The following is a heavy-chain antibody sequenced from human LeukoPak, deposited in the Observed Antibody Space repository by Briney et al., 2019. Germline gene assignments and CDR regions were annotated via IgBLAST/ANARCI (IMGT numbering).Heavy chain of an antibody. D-gene: IGHD2-15*01. Sequence: ASVKVPCKASGYTFTSYGISWVRQAPGQGLEWMGWISAYNGNTNYAQKLQGRVTMTTDTSTSTAYMELRSLRSDDTAVYYCARDSRYCSGGSCYPNWFDPWGQGTLVTVSS. CDR2: ISAYNGNT. J-gene: IGHJ5*02. CDR1: GYTFTSYG. CDR3: ARDSRYCSGGSCYPNWFDP. V-gene: IGHV1-18*04.